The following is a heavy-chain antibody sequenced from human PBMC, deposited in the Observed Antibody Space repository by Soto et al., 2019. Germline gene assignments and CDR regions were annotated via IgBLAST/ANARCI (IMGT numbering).Heavy chain of an antibody. V-gene: IGHV5-51*01. CDR3: ASMYNWNDDSDY. CDR2: IYPGDSDT. CDR1: GYSCTSYW. Sequence: PVELQRICSRGSGYSCTSYWSGWVRQMPGKGLEWMGIIYPGDSDTRYSPSFQGQVTISADKSISTAYLQWSSLKASDTAMYYCASMYNWNDDSDYLGQGTLVTVSS. D-gene: IGHD1-20*01. J-gene: IGHJ4*02.